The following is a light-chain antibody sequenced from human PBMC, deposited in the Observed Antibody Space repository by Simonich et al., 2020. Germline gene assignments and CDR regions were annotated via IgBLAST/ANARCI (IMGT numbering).Light chain of an antibody. J-gene: IGKJ5*01. V-gene: IGKV1-9*01. CDR3: QQLNSYPIT. CDR1: QGISSY. CDR2: AAS. Sequence: IHLTQSPSFLSASVGDRVTITCRASQGISSYLAWYQQKPGKAPKLLIYAASTLQSGVPSRFSGSGSGTEFTLTISSLQPEDVATYYCQQLNSYPITFGQGTRLEIK.